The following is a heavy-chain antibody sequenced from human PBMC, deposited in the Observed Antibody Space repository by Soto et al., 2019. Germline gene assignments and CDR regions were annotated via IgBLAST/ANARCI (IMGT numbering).Heavy chain of an antibody. CDR3: AILRYVDWSPANWLDP. J-gene: IGHJ5*02. CDR2: ISSSSSYI. V-gene: IGHV3-21*01. Sequence: GGSLRLSCAASGFTFSSYSMNWVRQAPGKGLEWVSSISSSSSYIYYADSVKGRFTISRDNAKNSLYLQMNSLRAQDTAVYYCAILRYVDWSPANWLDPWGQGNLVSV. D-gene: IGHD3-9*01. CDR1: GFTFSSYS.